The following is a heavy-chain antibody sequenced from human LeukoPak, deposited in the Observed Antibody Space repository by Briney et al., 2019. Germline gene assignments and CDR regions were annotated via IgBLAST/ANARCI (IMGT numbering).Heavy chain of an antibody. CDR2: LYSDGNT. CDR3: ARGVEPLAANTLAY. CDR1: GLTLITND. J-gene: IGHJ4*02. D-gene: IGHD1-14*01. Sequence: PGGSLRLPCSASGLTLITNDMIWARQAPGKGLEWVSVLYSDGNTKYADSVQGRFTISRDNSKNTLYLEMNSLSPDDTAVYYCARGVEPLAANTLAYWGQGTLVTVSS. V-gene: IGHV3-53*01.